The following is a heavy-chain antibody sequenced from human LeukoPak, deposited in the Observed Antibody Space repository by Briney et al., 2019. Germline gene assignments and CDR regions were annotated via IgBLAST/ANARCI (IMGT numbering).Heavy chain of an antibody. D-gene: IGHD4-17*01. Sequence: SETLSLTCTVSGGSISSYYWSWIRQPPGKGLGWLGYIYYSGSTNYNPSLKSRVTISVDTSKNQFSLKLSSVTAADTAVYYCARYDYGEYWFDPWGQGTLVTVSS. CDR2: IYYSGST. CDR1: GGSISSYY. J-gene: IGHJ5*02. V-gene: IGHV4-59*01. CDR3: ARYDYGEYWFDP.